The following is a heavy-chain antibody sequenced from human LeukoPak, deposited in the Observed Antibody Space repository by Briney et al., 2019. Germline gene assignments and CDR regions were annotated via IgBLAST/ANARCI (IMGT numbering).Heavy chain of an antibody. CDR3: ARGLLVGITGYYFDY. D-gene: IGHD3-22*01. V-gene: IGHV4-39*01. Sequence: SETLSLTCTVSGGSISSSSYYWGWIRQSPGKGLERIAAIYYSGSTYYNPSLKSRITISVDTSKDQFSLSLKSVTAADTAMYYRARGLLVGITGYYFDYWGQGSLVTVSS. CDR1: GGSISSSSYY. CDR2: IYYSGST. J-gene: IGHJ4*02.